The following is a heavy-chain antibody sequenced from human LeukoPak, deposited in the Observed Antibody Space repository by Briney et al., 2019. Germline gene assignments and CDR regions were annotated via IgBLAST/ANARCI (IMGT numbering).Heavy chain of an antibody. D-gene: IGHD3-9*01. Sequence: ASVKVSCKASGYTFTSYDINWVRQATGQGLEWMGWMNPNSGNTGYAQKFQGRVTMTRNTSISTAYMELSSLRSEDTAVYYCARDSYDILTGYYSRDDNWLDPWGQGTLVTVSS. CDR1: GYTFTSYD. V-gene: IGHV1-8*01. J-gene: IGHJ5*02. CDR3: ARDSYDILTGYYSRDDNWLDP. CDR2: MNPNSGNT.